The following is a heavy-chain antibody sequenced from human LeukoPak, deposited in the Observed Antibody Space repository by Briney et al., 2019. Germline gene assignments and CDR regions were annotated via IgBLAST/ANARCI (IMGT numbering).Heavy chain of an antibody. CDR2: IYYSGST. CDR3: ARHTGFSREYYFDY. D-gene: IGHD3-10*01. J-gene: IGHJ4*02. V-gene: IGHV4-39*01. CDR1: GGPISSSSYY. Sequence: AETLSLPCTVSGGPISSSSYYWAWIRQPPGKGLGWIGSIYYSGSTYYNPSLKSRVTISVDTSKNQFSLKLSSVTAADTAVYYCARHTGFSREYYFDYWGQGALVTLSS.